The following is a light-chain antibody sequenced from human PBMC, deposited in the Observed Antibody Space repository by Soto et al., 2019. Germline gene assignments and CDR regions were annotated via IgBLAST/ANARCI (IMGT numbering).Light chain of an antibody. Sequence: QSMLTQPPSVSAAPGKKVTISCSGTIFDVGDNFVSWYQHFPGTAPKLLIYDDDRRPSGIPDRFSASKSGTSATLRIARVQPGDEADYYCASWDTDVNAVFGGGTKVTVL. CDR1: IFDVGDNF. J-gene: IGLJ2*01. CDR3: ASWDTDVNAV. V-gene: IGLV1-51*01. CDR2: DDD.